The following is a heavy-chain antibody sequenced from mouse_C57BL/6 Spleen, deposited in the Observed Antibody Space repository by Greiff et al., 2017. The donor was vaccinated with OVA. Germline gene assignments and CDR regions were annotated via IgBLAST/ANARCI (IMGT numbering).Heavy chain of an antibody. CDR1: GYSITSGYY. CDR3: ARVDYDALMDY. J-gene: IGHJ4*01. Sequence: EVKLMESGPGLVKPSQSLSLTCSVTGYSITSGYYWNWIRQFPGNKLEWMGYISYDGSNNYNPSLNNRISITRDTSKNQFFLKLNSVTTEDTATYYCARVDYDALMDYWGQGTSVTVSS. CDR2: ISYDGSN. V-gene: IGHV3-6*01. D-gene: IGHD2-4*01.